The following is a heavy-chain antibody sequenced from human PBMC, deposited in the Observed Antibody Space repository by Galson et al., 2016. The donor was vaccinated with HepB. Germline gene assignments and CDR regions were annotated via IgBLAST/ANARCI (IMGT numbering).Heavy chain of an antibody. D-gene: IGHD3/OR15-3a*01. V-gene: IGHV3-9*01. Sequence: SLRLSCAASGFTLDNYAMHWVRQAPGKGLEWVSGISWNSGAIGYAASVKGRFTVSRDNAKNSLYLQMNSLRAEDTALYYCAKDIGRGTSYYFYGMDVWGKGTTVTVSS. CDR3: AKDIGRGTSYYFYGMDV. CDR2: ISWNSGAI. CDR1: GFTLDNYA. J-gene: IGHJ6*04.